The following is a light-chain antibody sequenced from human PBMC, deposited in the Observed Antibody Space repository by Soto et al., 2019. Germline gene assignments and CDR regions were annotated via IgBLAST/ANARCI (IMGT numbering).Light chain of an antibody. CDR1: QTIRSY. CDR3: QQTYSTPQT. V-gene: IGKV1-39*01. J-gene: IGKJ2*01. Sequence: DIQMTQSPPSLSAFVGDRVTITCRASQTIRSYLHWYQQKPGKAPKLLIYASSHLQSGVPSRFSGSGSGTDFTLTIRSLQPEDFATYYCQQTYSTPQTFGQGTKLEIK. CDR2: ASS.